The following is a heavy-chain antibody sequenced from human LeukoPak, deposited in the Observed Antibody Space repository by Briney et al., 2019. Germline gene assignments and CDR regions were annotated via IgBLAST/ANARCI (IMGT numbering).Heavy chain of an antibody. CDR2: IYYSGST. CDR3: ASGYCSSTSCYPDAFDI. CDR1: GGSISSYY. D-gene: IGHD2-2*01. V-gene: IGHV4-59*01. Sequence: SETLSLTCTVSGGSISSYYWSWIRQPPGKGLEWIGYIYYSGSTNYNPSLKSRVTISVDTSKNQFSLKLSSVTAADTAVYYCASGYCSSTSCYPDAFDIWGQGTMVTVSS. J-gene: IGHJ3*02.